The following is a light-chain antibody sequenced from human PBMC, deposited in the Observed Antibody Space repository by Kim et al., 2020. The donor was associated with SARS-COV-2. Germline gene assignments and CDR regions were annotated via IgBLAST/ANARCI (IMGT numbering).Light chain of an antibody. V-gene: IGLV3-1*01. J-gene: IGLJ2*01. CDR2: QDK. Sequence: SVAPEQTASITCSGESLGDKDVCWYQQKPGQSPVLVIYQDKKRPSGIPDRFSGSNSGNTATLTISGTQAMDEADYYCQAWDSTSVVFGGGTKVTVL. CDR1: SLGDKD. CDR3: QAWDSTSVV.